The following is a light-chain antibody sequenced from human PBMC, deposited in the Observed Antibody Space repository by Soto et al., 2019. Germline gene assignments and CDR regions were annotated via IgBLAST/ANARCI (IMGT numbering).Light chain of an antibody. CDR2: EVS. CDR3: TAFTSSSTWV. Sequence: QSALTQPASVSGSPGQSITISCTGTSSDVGGYNYVSWFPQHPGKAPKLKIYEVSNRPSGVSNRFSGSKSGYTASLTISELQAEGEADYYCTAFTSSSTWVFGGGTKLTVL. V-gene: IGLV2-14*03. J-gene: IGLJ3*02. CDR1: SSDVGGYNY.